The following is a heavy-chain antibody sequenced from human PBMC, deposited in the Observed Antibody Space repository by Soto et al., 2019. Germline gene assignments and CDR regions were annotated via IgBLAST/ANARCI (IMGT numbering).Heavy chain of an antibody. CDR3: ASSYYGSGSYPQYYYYGMDV. D-gene: IGHD3-10*01. V-gene: IGHV1-69*01. CDR1: GGTFSSYA. Sequence: QVQLVQSGAEVKKPGSSVKVSCKASGGTFSSYAISWVRQAPGQGLEWMGGIIPIFGTANYAQKFQGRVTITADESTSTAYMELSSLRSEGTAVYYCASSYYGSGSYPQYYYYGMDVWGQGTTVTVSS. J-gene: IGHJ6*02. CDR2: IIPIFGTA.